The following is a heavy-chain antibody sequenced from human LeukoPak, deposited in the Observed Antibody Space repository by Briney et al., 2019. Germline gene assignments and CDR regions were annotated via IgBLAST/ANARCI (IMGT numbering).Heavy chain of an antibody. CDR1: GFTFSSYE. CDR2: ISSSGSTI. Sequence: PGGPLRLSCAASGFTFSSYEMDWVRQAPGKGLEWVSYISSSGSTIYYADSVKGRFTISRDNAKNSLYLQMNSLRAEDTAVYYCARGDGRTGTRAYWGQGTLVTVSS. V-gene: IGHV3-48*03. D-gene: IGHD1-7*01. CDR3: ARGDGRTGTRAY. J-gene: IGHJ4*02.